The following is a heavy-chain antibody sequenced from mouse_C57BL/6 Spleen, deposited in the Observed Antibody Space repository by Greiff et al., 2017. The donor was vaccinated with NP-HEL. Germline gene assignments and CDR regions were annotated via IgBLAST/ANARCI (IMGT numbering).Heavy chain of an antibody. CDR2: INPNYGTT. CDR3: AYYYGSSYWYFDV. D-gene: IGHD1-1*01. J-gene: IGHJ1*03. V-gene: IGHV1-39*01. CDR1: GYSFTDYN. Sequence: VQLQQSVPELVKPGASVKISCKASGYSFTDYNMNWVKQSNGKSLEWIGVINPNYGTTSYNQKFKGKATLTVDQSSSTAYMQLNSLTSEDSAVYYCAYYYGSSYWYFDVWGTGTTVTVSS.